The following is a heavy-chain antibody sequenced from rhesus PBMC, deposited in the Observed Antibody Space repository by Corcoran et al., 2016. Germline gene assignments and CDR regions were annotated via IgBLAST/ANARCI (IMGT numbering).Heavy chain of an antibody. CDR3: TKDHAY. J-gene: IGHJ4*01. D-gene: IGHD6-19*01. Sequence: QVQLLELGPGLVKPSETLSLPCAVSGVSISDYWWTWIRQPPGKGLEYIGEFTGKSGSTSYNPSLKSRVTFSKDVSKNQFSLKLNSVTAADTAVYYCTKDHAYWGHGVLVTVSS. CDR2: FTGKSGST. CDR1: GVSISDYW. V-gene: IGHV4-80*01.